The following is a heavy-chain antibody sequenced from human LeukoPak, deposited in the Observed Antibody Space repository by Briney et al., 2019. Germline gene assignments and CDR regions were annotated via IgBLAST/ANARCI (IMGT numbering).Heavy chain of an antibody. CDR2: INPNSGGT. CDR1: EYTLTAYY. CDR3: ARAWEQLVRTWFDP. V-gene: IGHV1-2*02. Sequence: GASVKVSCKASEYTLTAYYLHWVRQAPGQGLEWMGWINPNSGGTNYAQKFQGRVTMTRDTSISTAYMELSRLRSDDTAVYYCARAWEQLVRTWFDPWGQGTLVTVSS. D-gene: IGHD6-6*01. J-gene: IGHJ5*02.